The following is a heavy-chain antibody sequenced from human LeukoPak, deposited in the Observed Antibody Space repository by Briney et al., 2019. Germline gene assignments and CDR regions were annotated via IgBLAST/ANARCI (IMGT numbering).Heavy chain of an antibody. CDR1: GGSISSSSYY. CDR2: IYYSGST. J-gene: IGHJ6*03. CDR3: ARHSGSGSYWVYYYYYMDV. Sequence: PSETLSLTCTVSGGSISSSSYYWGWIRQPPGKGLEWIGSIYYSGSTYYDPSLKSRVTISVDTSKNQFSLKLSSVTAADTAVYYCARHSGSGSYWVYYYYYMDVWGKGTTVTTSS. V-gene: IGHV4-39*01. D-gene: IGHD3-10*01.